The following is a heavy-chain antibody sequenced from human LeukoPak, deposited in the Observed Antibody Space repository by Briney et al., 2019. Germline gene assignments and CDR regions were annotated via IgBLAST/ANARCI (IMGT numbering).Heavy chain of an antibody. J-gene: IGHJ4*02. D-gene: IGHD6-19*01. Sequence: SETLSLTCAVYGGSFSGYSWNWIRQPPVKGLGWIGEINHSGGTNYNPSLKSRVTISVDTSKKQFSLKLSSVTAADTAVYYCASGYSGYSSGWYEVYWGQGTLVTVSS. CDR2: INHSGGT. V-gene: IGHV4-34*01. CDR1: GGSFSGYS. CDR3: ASGYSGYSSGWYEVY.